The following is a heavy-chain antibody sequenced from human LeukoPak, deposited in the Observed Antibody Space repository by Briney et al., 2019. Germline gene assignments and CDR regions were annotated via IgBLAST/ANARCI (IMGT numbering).Heavy chain of an antibody. D-gene: IGHD6-19*01. CDR2: ISYDGGNQ. CDR3: AMRAVAGSHFNYFDY. J-gene: IGHJ4*02. V-gene: IGHV3-30*04. Sequence: GGSLRLSCAASGFTFSTYVMHWVRQAPGKGLEWVALISYDGGNQYYADSVKGRFTISRDISKSTPYLQLNSLRPEDTAVYYCAMRAVAGSHFNYFDYWGQGTLVTVSS. CDR1: GFTFSTYV.